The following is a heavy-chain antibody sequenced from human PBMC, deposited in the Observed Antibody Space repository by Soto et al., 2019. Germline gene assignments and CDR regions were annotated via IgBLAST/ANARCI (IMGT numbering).Heavy chain of an antibody. CDR2: IWYDGSNK. CDR1: GFTFSSYG. D-gene: IGHD3-3*01. V-gene: IGHV3-33*01. J-gene: IGHJ6*02. CDR3: ARESITIFGVARPLYYYGMDV. Sequence: RLSCSASGFTFSSYGMHWVRQAPGKGLEWVAVIWYDGSNKYYADSVKGRFTISRDNSKNTLYLQMNSLRAEDTAVYYCARESITIFGVARPLYYYGMDVWGQGTTVTVYS.